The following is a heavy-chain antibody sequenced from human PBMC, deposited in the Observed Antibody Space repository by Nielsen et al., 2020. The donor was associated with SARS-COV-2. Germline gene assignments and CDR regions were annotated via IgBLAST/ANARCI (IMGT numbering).Heavy chain of an antibody. CDR3: ARAARSYSLGGGTQLVGYYYGMDV. J-gene: IGHJ6*02. D-gene: IGHD6-6*01. V-gene: IGHV3-21*01. Sequence: WLRQPLGKGLEWVSSISSSSSYIYYADSVKGRFTISRDNAKNSLYLQMNSLRAEDTAVYYCARAARSYSLGGGTQLVGYYYGMDVWGQGTTVTVSS. CDR2: ISSSSSYI.